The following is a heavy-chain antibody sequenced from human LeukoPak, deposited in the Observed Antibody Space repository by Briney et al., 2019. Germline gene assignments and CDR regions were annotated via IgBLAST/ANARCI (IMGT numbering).Heavy chain of an antibody. CDR3: ATDQRYAFDY. CDR2: IRTTAEGAKYA. J-gene: IGHJ4*02. Sequence: GGSLRLSCATPGFSFTDYHMNWVRQAPGKGLEWISNIRTTAEGAKYAYYADSVKGRVTISRDDGKNTLYLHMNSLRDDDTAVYYCATDQRYAFDYWGQGTLVTVSS. V-gene: IGHV3-48*02. CDR1: GFSFTDYH. D-gene: IGHD3-9*01.